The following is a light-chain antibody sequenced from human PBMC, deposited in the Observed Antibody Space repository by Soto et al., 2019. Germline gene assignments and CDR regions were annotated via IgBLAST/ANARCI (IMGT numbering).Light chain of an antibody. J-gene: IGKJ1*01. CDR3: QQRSNWPT. Sequence: EIVLTQSPATLSLSPGERATLSCRASQSVSSYLAWYQQKPGQAPRLLIYDASNRATGIPARFSGSGSGTDFTLTISSLEPEAFAVYYCQQRSNWPTFVQGTKVEIK. CDR1: QSVSSY. V-gene: IGKV3-11*01. CDR2: DAS.